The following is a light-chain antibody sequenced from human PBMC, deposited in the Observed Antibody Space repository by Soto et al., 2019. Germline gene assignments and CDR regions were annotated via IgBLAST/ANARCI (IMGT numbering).Light chain of an antibody. CDR1: QSVSSY. J-gene: IGKJ1*01. CDR3: QQRSNWPVT. Sequence: EIVLTQSPATLSLSPGERATLSCRARQSVSSYLAWYQQKPGQTPRLLIYDASNRSTDIPARFSGSGSGTDFTLTISSLEPEDFAVYYCQQRSNWPVTFGQGTGVEIK. CDR2: DAS. V-gene: IGKV3-11*01.